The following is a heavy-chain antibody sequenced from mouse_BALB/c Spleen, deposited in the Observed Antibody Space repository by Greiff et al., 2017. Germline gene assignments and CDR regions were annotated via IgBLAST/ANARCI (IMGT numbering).Heavy chain of an antibody. V-gene: IGHV1-18*01. D-gene: IGHD2-14*01. J-gene: IGHJ2*01. Sequence: EVQLQQSGPELVKPGASVKIPCKASGYTFTDYNMDWVKQSHGKSLEWIGDINPNNGGTIYNQKFKGKATLTVDKSSSTAYMELRSLTSEDTAVYYCARYRYDGHYFDYWGQGTTLTVSS. CDR2: INPNNGGT. CDR1: GYTFTDYN. CDR3: ARYRYDGHYFDY.